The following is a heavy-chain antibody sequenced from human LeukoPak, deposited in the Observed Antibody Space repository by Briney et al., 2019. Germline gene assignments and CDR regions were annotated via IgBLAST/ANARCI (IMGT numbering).Heavy chain of an antibody. V-gene: IGHV1-18*01. CDR3: ARDTDYYDSSGYYYPALPDY. J-gene: IGHJ4*02. CDR1: GYTFTSYG. D-gene: IGHD3-22*01. CDR2: ISAYNGNT. Sequence: ASVKVSCKASGYTFTSYGISWVRQAPGQGLEWMGWISAYNGNTNYAQKLQGRATMTTDTSTSTAYMELRSLRSDDTAVYYCARDTDYYDSSGYYYPALPDYWGQGTLVTVSS.